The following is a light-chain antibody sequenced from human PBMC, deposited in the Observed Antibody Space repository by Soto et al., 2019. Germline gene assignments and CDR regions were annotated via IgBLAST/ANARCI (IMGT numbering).Light chain of an antibody. J-gene: IGKJ2*01. CDR2: GAS. CDR1: QSVSSN. Sequence: EIVMTQSPATLSVSPGERATLSCRASQSVSSNLAWYQQKPGQAPRLLIYGASTRATGIPARFSGSGSGTEFTLTISSLQSEDFAVYYCHQYNNWPPWDTFGQGTKLEIK. CDR3: HQYNNWPPWDT. V-gene: IGKV3-15*01.